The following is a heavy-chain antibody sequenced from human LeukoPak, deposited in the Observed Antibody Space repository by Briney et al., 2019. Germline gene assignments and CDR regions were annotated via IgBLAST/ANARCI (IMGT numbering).Heavy chain of an antibody. CDR1: GYSFHLNY. CDR2: MNPNTGGT. V-gene: IGHV1-2*02. J-gene: IGHJ4*02. Sequence: GASVKVSCKASGYSFHLNYMHWVRQAPGQGLEWMGWMNPNTGGTNFAQKFQGRVTMTRDTSISTAYMVLGRLTSDDTAVYYCARGEGTSWFDYWGQGTLVTVSS. CDR3: ARGEGTSWFDY. D-gene: IGHD6-13*01.